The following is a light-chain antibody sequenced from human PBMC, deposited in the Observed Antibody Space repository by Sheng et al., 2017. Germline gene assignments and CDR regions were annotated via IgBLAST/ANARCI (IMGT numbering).Light chain of an antibody. CDR2: TTS. J-gene: IGKJ1*01. Sequence: EIVLTQSPGTLSLSPGERATLSCRTSQSVTRNYLAWHQQRPGQAPRLLIHTTSTRATGIPDRFSGSGSGTDFTLTISRLEAEDSAVYYCQQYSTSPWTFGQGTKVEI. CDR1: QSVTRNY. V-gene: IGKV3-20*01. CDR3: QQYSTSPWT.